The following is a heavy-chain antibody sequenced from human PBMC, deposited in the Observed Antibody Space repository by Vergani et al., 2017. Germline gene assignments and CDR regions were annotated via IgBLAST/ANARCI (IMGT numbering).Heavy chain of an antibody. D-gene: IGHD1-1*01. V-gene: IGHV1-18*01. CDR3: AGDLGFGDIATTGWFDP. J-gene: IGHJ5*02. CDR1: GYTFTSYG. CDR2: ISAYNGNT. Sequence: QVQLVQSGAEVKKPGASVKVSCKASGYTFTSYGISWVRQAPGQGLEWMGWISAYNGNTNYAQKLQGRVTMTTDTSTSTAYMELRSLRSDDTAVYYCAGDLGFGDIATTGWFDPWGQGTLVTVSS.